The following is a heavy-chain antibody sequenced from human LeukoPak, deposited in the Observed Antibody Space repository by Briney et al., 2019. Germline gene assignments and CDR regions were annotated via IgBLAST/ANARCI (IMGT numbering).Heavy chain of an antibody. V-gene: IGHV1-2*06. CDR1: GYTFTGYY. CDR3: ARDDHSSGWSDFDF. CDR2: INPNSGGT. J-gene: IGHJ4*02. Sequence: ASVKVSCKASGYTFTGYYMHWVRQAPGQGLEWMGRINPNSGGTNYAQKFQGRVTMTRDTSISTAYMELSRLRSDDTAVYYCARDDHSSGWSDFDFWDQGTLVTVS. D-gene: IGHD6-19*01.